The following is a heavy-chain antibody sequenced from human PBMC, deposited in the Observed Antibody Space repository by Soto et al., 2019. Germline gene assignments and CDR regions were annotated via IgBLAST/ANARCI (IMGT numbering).Heavy chain of an antibody. J-gene: IGHJ4*02. CDR3: ASTLGYCSGGSCYSYSFDY. D-gene: IGHD2-15*01. V-gene: IGHV4-59*01. Sequence: SETLSLTCTVSGGSISSYYWSWIRQPPGKGLEWIGYIYYSGSTNYNPSLKSRVTISVDTSKNQFSLKLSSVTAADTAVYYCASTLGYCSGGSCYSYSFDYWGQGTLVTVSS. CDR1: GGSISSYY. CDR2: IYYSGST.